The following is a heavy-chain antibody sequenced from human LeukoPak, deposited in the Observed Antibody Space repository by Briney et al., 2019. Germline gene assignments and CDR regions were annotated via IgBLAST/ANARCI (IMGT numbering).Heavy chain of an antibody. CDR3: ARVAATGNWFDP. CDR1: GYTFTSYA. Sequence: WASVTVSFTASGYTFTSYAMHWVRQAPGQRLEWMGWINAGNGNTKYSQKFQGRVTITRDTSASTAYMELSSLRSEDTAVYYCARVAATGNWFDPWGQGTLVTVSS. D-gene: IGHD6-13*01. V-gene: IGHV1-3*01. CDR2: INAGNGNT. J-gene: IGHJ5*02.